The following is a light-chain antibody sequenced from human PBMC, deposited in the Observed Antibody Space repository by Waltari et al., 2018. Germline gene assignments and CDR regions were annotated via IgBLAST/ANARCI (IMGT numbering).Light chain of an antibody. CDR3: NSRDSSGNRV. V-gene: IGLV3-19*01. J-gene: IGLJ3*02. Sequence: SSELTQDPAVSVALGQTVRITCQGDSLRSYYASWYQQKPGQAPVLVIYGKNNRPSGIPDRFSGYSSGNAASLTITGAQAEDESDYYCNSRDSSGNRVFGGGTKLTVL. CDR1: SLRSYY. CDR2: GKN.